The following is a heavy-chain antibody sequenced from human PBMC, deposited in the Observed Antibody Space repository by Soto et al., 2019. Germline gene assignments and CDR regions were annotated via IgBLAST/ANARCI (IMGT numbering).Heavy chain of an antibody. CDR2: IIPIFGTA. CDR3: AXGQVXXXRAYXYYGMXX. Sequence: SVKVSCKASGGTFSSYAISWVRQAPGRGLEWMGGIIPIFGTANYAQKFQGRVTITADESTSTAYMELSSLRSEDTAVYYCAXGQVXXXRAYXYYGMXXWGQXTXXTVX. V-gene: IGHV1-69*13. J-gene: IGHJ6*02. D-gene: IGHD1-26*01. CDR1: GGTFSSYA.